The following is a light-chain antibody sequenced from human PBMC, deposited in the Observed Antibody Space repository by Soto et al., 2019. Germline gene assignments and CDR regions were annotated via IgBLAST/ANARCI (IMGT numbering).Light chain of an antibody. J-gene: IGKJ5*01. CDR1: QSVGSSH. CDR2: GAS. Sequence: EIVLTQSPGTLSLSPGERATLSCRASQSVGSSHLAWYQQKPGQAPRLLIYGASSRATGIPDRFSGSGSGTDFTLTISRLEPEDFAVYYCQQYDSSPITFGQGTRLEIK. CDR3: QQYDSSPIT. V-gene: IGKV3-20*01.